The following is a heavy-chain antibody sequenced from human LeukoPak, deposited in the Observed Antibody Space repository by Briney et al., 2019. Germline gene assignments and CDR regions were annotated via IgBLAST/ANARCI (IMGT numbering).Heavy chain of an antibody. D-gene: IGHD6-19*01. J-gene: IGHJ4*02. CDR3: HTGYTSGWRFDY. V-gene: IGHV3-23*01. CDR1: GFSFSSYT. Sequence: GGSLRLSCAVSGFSFSSYTMNWVRQAPGKGLEWVSGVGSGGTTYYADSVKGRFTVSRDNSESTLYLQMNSLRAEDTAVYYCHTGYTSGWRFDYWGQGTLVTVSS. CDR2: VGSGGTT.